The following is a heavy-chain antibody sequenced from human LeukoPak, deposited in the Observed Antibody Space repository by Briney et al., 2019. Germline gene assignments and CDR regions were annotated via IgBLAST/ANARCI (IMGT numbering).Heavy chain of an antibody. V-gene: IGHV4-39*07. Sequence: SETLSLTCTVSGGSISSSSYYWGWIRQPPGKGLEWIGSIYYSGSTYYNPSLKSRVTISVDTSKNQFSLKLSSVTAADTAVYYCARGSYGGNGLLDYWGQGTLVTVSS. D-gene: IGHD4-23*01. CDR1: GGSISSSSYY. J-gene: IGHJ4*02. CDR2: IYYSGST. CDR3: ARGSYGGNGLLDY.